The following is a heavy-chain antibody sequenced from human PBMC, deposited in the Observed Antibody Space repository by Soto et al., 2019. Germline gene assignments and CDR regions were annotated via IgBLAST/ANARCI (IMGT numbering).Heavy chain of an antibody. CDR1: GFTFINYA. Sequence: PGGSLRLSCAASGFTFINYAMSWGRQAPGKGLEWVSAFSGSVSATYYADSVKGRFTISRDNSKNSLYLQMNSLRAEDTALYYCAKGVSSGGHDHDAFDVSGQGTMVTVSS. CDR2: FSGSVSAT. J-gene: IGHJ3*01. V-gene: IGHV3-23*01. CDR3: AKGVSSGGHDHDAFDV. D-gene: IGHD5-12*01.